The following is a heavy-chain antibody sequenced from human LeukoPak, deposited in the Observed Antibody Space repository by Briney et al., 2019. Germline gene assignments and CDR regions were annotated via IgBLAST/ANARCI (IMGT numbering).Heavy chain of an antibody. D-gene: IGHD6-6*01. V-gene: IGHV3-30-3*01. CDR1: GFTFSSYA. CDR2: ISYDGSNK. CDR3: ERDGDLRPGSLAARPVGLFGY. Sequence: GRSLRLSCAASGFTFSSYAMHWVRQAPGKGLEWVAVISYDGSNKYYADSVKGRFPISRDNPKNTLYLQMNSLRAEDTAVYYCERDGDLRPGSLAARPVGLFGYWGQGPLVTVSS. J-gene: IGHJ4*02.